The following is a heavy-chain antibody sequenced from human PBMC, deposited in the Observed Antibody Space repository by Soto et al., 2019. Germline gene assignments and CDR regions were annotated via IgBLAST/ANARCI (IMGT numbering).Heavy chain of an antibody. CDR2: IYHSGST. V-gene: IGHV4-38-2*02. CDR3: ARDCPLGSGSYSTNWFDP. J-gene: IGHJ5*02. Sequence: PSETLSLTCAVSGYSISSGYYWCWIRQPPGKGLEWTGSIYHSGSTYYNPSLKSRVTISVDTSKNQFSLKLSSVTAADTAVYYCARDCPLGSGSYSTNWFDPWGQGTLVTVSS. D-gene: IGHD3-10*01. CDR1: GYSISSGYY.